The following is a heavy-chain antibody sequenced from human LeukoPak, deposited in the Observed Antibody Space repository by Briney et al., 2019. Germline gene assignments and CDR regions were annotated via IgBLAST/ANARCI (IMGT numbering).Heavy chain of an antibody. V-gene: IGHV3-30-3*01. Sequence: GGSLRLSCAASGFTFSSYAMHWVRQAPGKGLEWVAIISYDGSNKYYADSVKGRFTISRDNSKTTLFLQMSSLRAEDTAVYYCAREASIYYYGSGSQLLFDYWGQGTLVTVSS. CDR3: AREASIYYYGSGSQLLFDY. J-gene: IGHJ4*02. D-gene: IGHD3-10*01. CDR1: GFTFSSYA. CDR2: ISYDGSNK.